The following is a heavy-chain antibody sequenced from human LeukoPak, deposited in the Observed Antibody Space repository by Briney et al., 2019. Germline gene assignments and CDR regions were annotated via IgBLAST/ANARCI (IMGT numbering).Heavy chain of an antibody. D-gene: IGHD3-9*01. CDR1: GGSFSGYY. J-gene: IGHJ5*02. CDR2: INHSGST. V-gene: IGHV4-34*01. Sequence: PSETLSLTCAVYGGSFSGYYWSWIRQPPGKGLEWIGEINHSGSTNYNPSLKSRVTISVDTSKNQFSLKLSSVTAADTAVYYCARGAVRASGYSVPFDPWGQGTLVTVSS. CDR3: ARGAVRASGYSVPFDP.